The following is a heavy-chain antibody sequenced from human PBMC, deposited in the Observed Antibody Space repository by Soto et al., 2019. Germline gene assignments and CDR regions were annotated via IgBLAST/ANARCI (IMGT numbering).Heavy chain of an antibody. CDR2: ISGGSRRT. CDR1: GFTFSSHA. J-gene: IGHJ3*02. Sequence: EVQLLESGGGLVQPGGSLRLSCAASGFTFSSHAMAWVRQAPGKGLEWVSSISGGSRRTYYADSVKGRFTISRDNSKNTLHLQMNSLRGEDTAFYYCARDEDYGSYGNDAFDIWGQGTMVTVSS. D-gene: IGHD2-15*01. V-gene: IGHV3-23*01. CDR3: ARDEDYGSYGNDAFDI.